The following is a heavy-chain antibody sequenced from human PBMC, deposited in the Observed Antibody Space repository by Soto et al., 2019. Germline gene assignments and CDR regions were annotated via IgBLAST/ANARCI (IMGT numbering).Heavy chain of an antibody. V-gene: IGHV4-30-4*01. CDR1: GASVTSGDFY. D-gene: IGHD3-10*01. Sequence: QVQLQEPGPRLVSPSETLSLTCTVSGASVTSGDFYWSWIRQPPGKGLEWFGYIYYNETAYYTPSLKSRTAISVDTSKNHFTLTLTSVTAADTAIYYCGALLAGGWGQGSLVTVSS. J-gene: IGHJ4*02. CDR3: GALLAGG. CDR2: IYYNETA.